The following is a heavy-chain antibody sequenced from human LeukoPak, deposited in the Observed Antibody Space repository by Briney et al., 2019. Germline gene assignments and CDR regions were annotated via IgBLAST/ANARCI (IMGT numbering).Heavy chain of an antibody. J-gene: IGHJ4*02. CDR3: YSSSGGRPH. CDR1: GGSFGLYH. V-gene: IGHV4-59*08. CDR2: IFYNGST. D-gene: IGHD3-22*01. Sequence: PSETLSLTCTVSGGSFGLYHWSWIRQPPGKGLEWIGYIFYNGSTKYNISLKSRLTISIDTSKNQFSLKLSSVTAADTAVYYCYSSSGGRPHWGQGTLVTVSS.